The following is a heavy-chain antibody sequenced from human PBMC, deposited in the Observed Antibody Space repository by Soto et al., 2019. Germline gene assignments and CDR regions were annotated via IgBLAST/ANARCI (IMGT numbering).Heavy chain of an antibody. J-gene: IGHJ4*02. CDR3: ARGRYSISSDWGN. CDR1: GYTFTNYY. CDR2: INPSGGTT. D-gene: IGHD6-6*01. Sequence: QVQLVQSGAEVKKPGASVKVSCKASGYTFTNYYIHWVRQAPGQGLQWMGVINPSGGTTDYAQKFQGRVTMTRDTSTSTVDMELSSLKSEDTAQYYCARGRYSISSDWGNWGQGTLVTVSS. V-gene: IGHV1-46*01.